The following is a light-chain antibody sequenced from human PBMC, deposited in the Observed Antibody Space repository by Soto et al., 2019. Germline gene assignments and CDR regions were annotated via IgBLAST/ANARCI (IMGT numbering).Light chain of an antibody. CDR1: QSVGNF. CDR3: QQSYSSPLT. Sequence: DIQMTQSPSSLSASVGDRVTITCRASQSVGNFLNWYQQKPGLPPKYLIYAASNLQSGVPSRFSGSGSGTDFTLTISNLQPEDFAAYYCQQSYSSPLTFGGGTKVDIK. J-gene: IGKJ4*01. V-gene: IGKV1-39*01. CDR2: AAS.